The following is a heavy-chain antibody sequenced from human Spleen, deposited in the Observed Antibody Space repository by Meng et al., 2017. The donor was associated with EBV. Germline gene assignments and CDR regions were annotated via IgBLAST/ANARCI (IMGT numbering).Heavy chain of an antibody. J-gene: IGHJ4*02. Sequence: EVQLVESGGGLIKPGGSLNLSCAVSGFTISSNYMTWVRVAPGRGLGWGSGISGSGGGARHAGFVKGRFTISRDKSKNTLYLQMNSLRAEDTAVYYCASNWGHFDYWGQGTLVTVSS. V-gene: IGHV3-53*01. CDR3: ASNWGHFDY. CDR2: SGSGGGA. D-gene: IGHD7-27*01. CDR1: GFTISSNY.